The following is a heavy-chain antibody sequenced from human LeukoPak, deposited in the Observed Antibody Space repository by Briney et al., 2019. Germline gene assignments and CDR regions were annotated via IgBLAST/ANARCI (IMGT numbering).Heavy chain of an antibody. CDR2: INHSGST. CDR1: GGSFSGYY. D-gene: IGHD6-19*01. CDR3: ARGLSRYSSGWYGFDC. J-gene: IGHJ4*02. Sequence: SETLSLTCAVYGGSFSGYYWSWIRQPPGKGLEWIGEINHSGSTNYNPSLKSRVTISVDTSKNQFSLKLSSVTAADTAVYYCARGLSRYSSGWYGFDCWGQGTLVTVSS. V-gene: IGHV4-34*01.